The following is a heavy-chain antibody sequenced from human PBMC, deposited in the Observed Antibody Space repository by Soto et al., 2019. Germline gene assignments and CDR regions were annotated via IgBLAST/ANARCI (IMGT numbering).Heavy chain of an antibody. CDR1: GFTFSSYS. CDR3: ARDGEYSSSSPNYFDY. J-gene: IGHJ4*02. V-gene: IGHV3-21*01. CDR2: ISSSSSYI. Sequence: EVQLVESGGGLVKPGGSLRLSCAASGFTFSSYSMNWVRQAPGKGLEWVSSISSSSSYIYYADSVKGRFTISRDNAKNSLYLQMNSLRAEDTAVYYCARDGEYSSSSPNYFDYWGQGTLVTVSS. D-gene: IGHD6-6*01.